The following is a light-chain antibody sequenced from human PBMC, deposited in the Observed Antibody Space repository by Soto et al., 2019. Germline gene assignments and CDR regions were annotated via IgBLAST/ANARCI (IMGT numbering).Light chain of an antibody. Sequence: ENVLTQSPGTLSSSSGQRANLCCXXSQSVSSSYLAWYQQKPGQAPRLLIYDASNRATGIPARFSGSGSGTDFTLTISSLEPEDFAVYYCQQRKNWQVTFGQGTRLEIK. CDR2: DAS. J-gene: IGKJ5*01. V-gene: IGKV3-11*01. CDR3: QQRKNWQVT. CDR1: QSVSSSY.